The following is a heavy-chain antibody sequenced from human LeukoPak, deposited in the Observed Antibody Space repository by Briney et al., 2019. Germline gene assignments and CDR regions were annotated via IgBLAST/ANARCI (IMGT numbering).Heavy chain of an antibody. J-gene: IGHJ4*02. CDR1: GYSISSGYY. CDR3: ARDFQVERGGSGCPLD. CDR2: IYHSGST. V-gene: IGHV4-38-2*02. Sequence: SETLSLTCTVSGYSISSGYYWGWIRQPPGKGLEWIGSIYHSGSTYYNPSLKSRVTIPVDTSKNQFSLKLSSVTAADTAVYYCARDFQVERGGSGCPLDWGQGTLVTVSS. D-gene: IGHD6-19*01.